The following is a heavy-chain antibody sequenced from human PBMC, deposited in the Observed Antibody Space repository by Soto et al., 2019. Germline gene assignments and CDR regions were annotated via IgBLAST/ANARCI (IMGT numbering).Heavy chain of an antibody. CDR3: AKGAKDIVVVVAATD. Sequence: EGSLRLSCAASGVTFSSYGMHWVRQAPGKGLEWVAVISYDGSNKYYTDSVKGRFTISRDNSKNTLYLQMNSLRAEDPAVYYCAKGAKDIVVVVAATDWGQGTLVTVSS. J-gene: IGHJ4*02. V-gene: IGHV3-30*18. D-gene: IGHD2-15*01. CDR1: GVTFSSYG. CDR2: ISYDGSNK.